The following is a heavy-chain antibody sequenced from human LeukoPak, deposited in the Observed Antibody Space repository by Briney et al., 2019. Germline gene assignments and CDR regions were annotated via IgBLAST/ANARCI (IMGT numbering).Heavy chain of an antibody. D-gene: IGHD2-2*01. CDR3: ARTTEDCSSTSCYQYWFDH. J-gene: IGHJ5*02. Sequence: SETLSLTCTVSGGSISSYYWSWIRQPPGKGLEWIGYIYYSGSTNYNPSLKSRVTISVDTSKNQFSLKLNSVTAADTAVYYCARTTEDCSSTSCYQYWFDHWGQGTLVTVSS. V-gene: IGHV4-59*01. CDR1: GGSISSYY. CDR2: IYYSGST.